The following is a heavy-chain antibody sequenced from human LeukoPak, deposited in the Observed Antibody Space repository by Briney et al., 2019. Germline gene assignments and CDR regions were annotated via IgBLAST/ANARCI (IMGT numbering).Heavy chain of an antibody. CDR3: AREGIKYYYDSSGYYRLYPSSPFDY. Sequence: PSETLSLTCTVSGGSISSSSYYWGWIRQPPGKGLEWIGSIYYSGSTYYNPSLKSRVTISVDTSKNQFSLKLSSATAADTAVYYCAREGIKYYYDSSGYYRLYPSSPFDYWGQGTLVTVSS. J-gene: IGHJ4*02. D-gene: IGHD3-22*01. CDR2: IYYSGST. CDR1: GGSISSSSYY. V-gene: IGHV4-39*07.